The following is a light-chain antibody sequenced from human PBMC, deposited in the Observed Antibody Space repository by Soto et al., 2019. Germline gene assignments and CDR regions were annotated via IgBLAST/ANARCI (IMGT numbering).Light chain of an antibody. CDR1: QSVTSK. J-gene: IGKJ5*01. V-gene: IGKV3-20*01. Sequence: EVVLTPSPGTLSLSPADRATLSCGASQSVTSKLAWYQQKPGQAPRLLISGASNRATGIPDRFSGSGSGTDFTLTISRLEPDDFALYFCQQYGGSPITFGLGTRLEIK. CDR3: QQYGGSPIT. CDR2: GAS.